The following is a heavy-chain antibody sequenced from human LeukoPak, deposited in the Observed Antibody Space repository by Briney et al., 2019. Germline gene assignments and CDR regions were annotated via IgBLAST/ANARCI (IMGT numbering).Heavy chain of an antibody. CDR1: GFTFSSYG. CDR2: IRYDGSNK. V-gene: IGHV3-30*02. D-gene: IGHD3-9*01. CDR3: ANSGGYFDWSVDAFDI. Sequence: AGGSLRLSCAASGFTFSSYGMHWVRQAPGKGLEWVAFIRYDGSNKYYADSVKGRFTISRDNSKNTLYLQMNSLRAEDTAVYYCANSGGYFDWSVDAFDIWGQGTMVTVSS. J-gene: IGHJ3*02.